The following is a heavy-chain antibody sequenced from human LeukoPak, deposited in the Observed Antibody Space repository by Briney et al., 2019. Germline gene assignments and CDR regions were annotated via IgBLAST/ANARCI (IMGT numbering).Heavy chain of an antibody. CDR1: GYTFTSCY. CDR2: INPSGGST. V-gene: IGHV1-46*01. CDR3: ARDLGDVDTAMVEYYFDY. J-gene: IGHJ4*02. Sequence: ASVKVSCKASGYTFTSCYMHWVRQAPGQGLEWMGIINPSGGSTSYAQKFQGRVTMTRDTSTSTVYMELSSLRSEDTAVYYCARDLGDVDTAMVEYYFDYWGQGTLVTVSS. D-gene: IGHD5-18*01.